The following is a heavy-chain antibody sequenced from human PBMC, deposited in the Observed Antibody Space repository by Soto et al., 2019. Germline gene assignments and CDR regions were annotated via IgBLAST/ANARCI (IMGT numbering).Heavy chain of an antibody. CDR1: GFTFNSYG. V-gene: IGHV3-30*03. CDR3: ARTRSAWSEFHYSSLDV. Sequence: PGGSLRLSCAASGFTFNSYGMHWVRQGPGNGLEWVAFISYDSTKTYYADSVKGRFTISRDNSNSALYVQMNSLTGEDTAVYYCARTRSAWSEFHYSSLDVWGQGTTVTVSS. D-gene: IGHD2-15*01. CDR2: ISYDSTKT. J-gene: IGHJ6*02.